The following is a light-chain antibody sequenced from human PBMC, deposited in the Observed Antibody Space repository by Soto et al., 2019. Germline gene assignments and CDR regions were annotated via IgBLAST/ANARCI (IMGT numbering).Light chain of an antibody. Sequence: QSVLTQPPSASGTPGQRVTISCSGGSSNIGSNTVTWYQQLPGTAPKLFIYSSNLRPSGVPDRFSGSESGTSASLAISGLQSEDEADYYCAAWDDSLNGVIFGGGTQLTVL. CDR1: SSNIGSNT. CDR3: AAWDDSLNGVI. J-gene: IGLJ2*01. V-gene: IGLV1-44*01. CDR2: SSN.